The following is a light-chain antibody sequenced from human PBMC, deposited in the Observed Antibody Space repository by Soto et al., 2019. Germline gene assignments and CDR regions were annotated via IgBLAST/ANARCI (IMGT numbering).Light chain of an antibody. CDR3: ASWDDSLSVDV. V-gene: IGLV1-47*02. CDR1: SSNIGSNY. J-gene: IGLJ1*01. Sequence: QSVLTQPPSASGTPGQRVTISRSGSSSNIGSNYVYWYQQLPGTAPKLLIYSNNQRPSGVPDRFSGSKSGTSASLAISGLRSEDEADYYCASWDDSLSVDVFGTGTKVTVL. CDR2: SNN.